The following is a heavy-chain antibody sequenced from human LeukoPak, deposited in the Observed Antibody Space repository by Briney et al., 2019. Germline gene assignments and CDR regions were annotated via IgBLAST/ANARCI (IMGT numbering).Heavy chain of an antibody. Sequence: GESLKISRKASSYNFANYWIGWVRQMPGKGLEWMGLIYPAGSETIYSPSFQGQATISVDWSTSTVYLQWNTLKASDTAMYFCARRDYTSVWFDPWGQGTLVTVSS. CDR1: SYNFANYW. V-gene: IGHV5-51*01. J-gene: IGHJ5*02. CDR2: IYPAGSET. CDR3: ARRDYTSVWFDP. D-gene: IGHD4-11*01.